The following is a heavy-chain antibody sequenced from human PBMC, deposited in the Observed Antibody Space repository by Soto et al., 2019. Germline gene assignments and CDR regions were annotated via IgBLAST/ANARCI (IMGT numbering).Heavy chain of an antibody. Sequence: SGPTLVNPTQTLTLTCTFSGFSLSTSGMRVSWIRQPPGKALEWLARIDWDDDKFYSTSLKTRLTISKDTSKNQVVLTMTNMDPVDTATYYCARTIAAAGRYGMDVWGQGTTVTVSS. D-gene: IGHD6-13*01. V-gene: IGHV2-70*04. CDR2: IDWDDDK. CDR1: GFSLSTSGMR. CDR3: ARTIAAAGRYGMDV. J-gene: IGHJ6*02.